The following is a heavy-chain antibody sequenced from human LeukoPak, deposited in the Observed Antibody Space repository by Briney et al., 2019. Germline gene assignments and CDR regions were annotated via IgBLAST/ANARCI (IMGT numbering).Heavy chain of an antibody. Sequence: ASVKVSCKASGGTFSSYAISWVRQAPGQGLEWMGGIIPIFGTANYAQKFQGRVTITADESTSTAYMELSSLRSEDTAVYYCARAGYLTMTPGGYFDYWGQGTLVTVSS. CDR3: ARAGYLTMTPGGYFDY. CDR1: GGTFSSYA. D-gene: IGHD6-13*01. V-gene: IGHV1-69*13. CDR2: IIPIFGTA. J-gene: IGHJ4*02.